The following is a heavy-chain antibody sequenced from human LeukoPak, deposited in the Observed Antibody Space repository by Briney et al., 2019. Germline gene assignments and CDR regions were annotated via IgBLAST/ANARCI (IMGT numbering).Heavy chain of an antibody. CDR2: LSTYNGET. CDR3: ALRGHCRSSGCYGEYFDY. CDR1: GYSFTSHG. Sequence: ASVKVSCKTSGYSFTSHGISWVRQAPGQGLEWMGWLSTYNGETKFAQKIQGRVTMTTDTSTRTAYIELRSLRSDDTAVCYCALRGHCRSSGCYGEYFDYWGQGSLVIVSS. V-gene: IGHV1-18*01. J-gene: IGHJ4*02. D-gene: IGHD2-2*01.